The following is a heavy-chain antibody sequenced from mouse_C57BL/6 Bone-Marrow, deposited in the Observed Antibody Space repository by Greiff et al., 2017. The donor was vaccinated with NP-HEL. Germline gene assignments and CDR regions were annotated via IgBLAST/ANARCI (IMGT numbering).Heavy chain of an antibody. J-gene: IGHJ3*01. CDR2: INPYNGGT. D-gene: IGHD3-3*01. V-gene: IGHV1-19*01. Sequence: VQLQQSGPVLVKPGASVKMSCKASGYTFTDYYMNWVKQSHGKSLEWIGVINPYNGGTSYNQKFKGKATLTVDKSSSTVYMELNSLTSEDSAVYYCAGRGMWFAYWGQGTLVTVSA. CDR1: GYTFTDYY. CDR3: AGRGMWFAY.